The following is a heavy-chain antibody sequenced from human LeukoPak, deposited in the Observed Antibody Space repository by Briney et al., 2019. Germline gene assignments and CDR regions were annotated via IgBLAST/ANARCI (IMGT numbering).Heavy chain of an antibody. V-gene: IGHV3-21*01. Sequence: GGSLRLSCAASGFTFSSYSMNWVRQAPGKGLEWVSSISSSSSYIYCADSVKGRFTISRDNAKNSLYLQMNSLRAEDTAVYYCARATVATNGGRDYWGQGTLVTVSS. D-gene: IGHD5-12*01. CDR1: GFTFSSYS. CDR3: ARATVATNGGRDY. J-gene: IGHJ4*02. CDR2: ISSSSSYI.